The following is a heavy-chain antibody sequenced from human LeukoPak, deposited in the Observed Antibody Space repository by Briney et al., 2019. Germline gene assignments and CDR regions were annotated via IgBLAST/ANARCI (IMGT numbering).Heavy chain of an antibody. CDR2: IHYTGST. Sequence: SETLSLTCTVSGGSISSYYWSWIRQPPGKGLEWIGYIHYTGSTNYNPSLRSRVTISVDTSKNRFSLKLSSVTAADTAVYYCARVYSYYYMDVWGKGTTVTVSS. J-gene: IGHJ6*03. V-gene: IGHV4-59*01. CDR3: ARVYSYYYMDV. CDR1: GGSISSYY.